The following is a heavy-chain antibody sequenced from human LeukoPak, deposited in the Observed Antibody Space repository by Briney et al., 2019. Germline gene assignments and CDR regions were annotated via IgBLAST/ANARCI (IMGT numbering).Heavy chain of an antibody. D-gene: IGHD4-23*01. CDR1: GGSISSHY. Sequence: SEALSLTCTVSGGSISSHYWSWIRQPPGKGLEWIGYIYYTGSTNYNPSLKSRVTISVDTSKNQFSLKLSSVTAADTAVYYCARVPYYGGNSVYYYYYGMDVWGQGTTVTVSS. CDR2: IYYTGST. J-gene: IGHJ6*02. V-gene: IGHV4-59*11. CDR3: ARVPYYGGNSVYYYYYGMDV.